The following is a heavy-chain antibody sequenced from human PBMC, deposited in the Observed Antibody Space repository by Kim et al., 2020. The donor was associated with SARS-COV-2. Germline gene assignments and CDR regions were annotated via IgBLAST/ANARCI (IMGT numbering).Heavy chain of an antibody. D-gene: IGHD3-22*01. CDR3: ATDRNYYDSSGGAFDI. CDR1: GFTFDDYA. Sequence: GGSLRLSCAASGFTFDDYAMHWVRQAPGKGLEWVSGISWNSGSIGYADSVKGRFTISRDNAKNSLYLQMNSLRAEDTALYYCATDRNYYDSSGGAFDIWGQGTMVTVSS. CDR2: ISWNSGSI. V-gene: IGHV3-9*01. J-gene: IGHJ3*02.